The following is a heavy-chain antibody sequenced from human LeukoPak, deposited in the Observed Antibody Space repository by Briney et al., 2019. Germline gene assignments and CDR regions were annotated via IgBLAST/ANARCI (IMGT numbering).Heavy chain of an antibody. V-gene: IGHV1-18*01. J-gene: IGHJ4*02. CDR1: GYTFTSYG. Sequence: GASVKVSCKASGYTFTSYGISWVRQAPGQGLEWMGWISAYNGNTNYAQKLQGRVTMTTDTSTSTAYMELRSLRSDDTAVYYCARVQMATITLYYFDYWGQGTLVTVSS. CDR3: ARVQMATITLYYFDY. D-gene: IGHD5-24*01. CDR2: ISAYNGNT.